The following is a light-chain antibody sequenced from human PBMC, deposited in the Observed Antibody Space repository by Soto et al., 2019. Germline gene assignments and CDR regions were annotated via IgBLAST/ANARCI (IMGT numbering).Light chain of an antibody. CDR2: GAS. CDR3: XQXXXWPPIT. J-gene: IGKJ5*01. V-gene: IGKV3-15*01. CDR1: QSVSSN. Sequence: EIVMTQSPATLSVSPGERATLSCRASQSVSSNLAWYQQKPGQAPRLLIYGASTRATGIPARFSGSGSGTEFTLTISSLQSEDFAVYYXXQXXXWPPITXXQGTRLEIK.